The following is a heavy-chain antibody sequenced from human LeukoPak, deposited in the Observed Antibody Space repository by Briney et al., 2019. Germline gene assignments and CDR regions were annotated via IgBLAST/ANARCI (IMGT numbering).Heavy chain of an antibody. CDR2: ITPIFGAA. Sequence: ASVKVSCKASGGTFSSYPFTWVRQAPGQGHEWMGEITPIFGAANYAQTFQGRVTITADESTSTVFMELSSLRSDDTAFYYCARNSRVASTSGLNYWGQGTLVTVSS. CDR1: GGTFSSYP. D-gene: IGHD4-23*01. CDR3: ARNSRVASTSGLNY. V-gene: IGHV1-69*13. J-gene: IGHJ4*02.